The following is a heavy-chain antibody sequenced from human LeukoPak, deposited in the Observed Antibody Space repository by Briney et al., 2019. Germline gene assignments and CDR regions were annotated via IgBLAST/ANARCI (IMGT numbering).Heavy chain of an antibody. D-gene: IGHD3-10*01. J-gene: IGHJ4*02. CDR1: GASISSYY. Sequence: PSETMSLTCTVSGASISSYYWSWIRQPPGKGLEWIGYIYYSGRTNYNPSLKSRVTIAVDTSKNQFALKLSSVTAADTALYYCARHTSGSDYWGQGALVTVSS. V-gene: IGHV4-59*08. CDR3: ARHTSGSDY. CDR2: IYYSGRT.